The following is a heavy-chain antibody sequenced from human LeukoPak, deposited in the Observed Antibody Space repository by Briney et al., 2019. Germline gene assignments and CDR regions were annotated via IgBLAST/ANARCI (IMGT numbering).Heavy chain of an antibody. D-gene: IGHD1-26*01. CDR2: IYYNGNT. V-gene: IGHV4-59*01. CDR3: ARGRSNYYGMDV. Sequence: SETLSHTCSVSDGSINSYHWNWIRRPPGKGLEWIGYIYYNGNTNYSPSLKSRVTMSVDTSKNLFSLKVSSVTAADTAVYYCARGRSNYYGMDVWGQGTTVIVSS. J-gene: IGHJ6*02. CDR1: DGSINSYH.